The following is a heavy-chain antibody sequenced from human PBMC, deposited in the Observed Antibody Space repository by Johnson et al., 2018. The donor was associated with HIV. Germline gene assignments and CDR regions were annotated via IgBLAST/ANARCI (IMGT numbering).Heavy chain of an antibody. Sequence: QVQLVESGGGVVQPGRSLRLSCAASGFTFSSYGMHWVRQAPGKGLEWVALIWYDGTNKYYADSVKGRFTISRDNSKNTLYLQMNSLRDEDTAVYYCANSLLLDAFDIWGQGTMVTVSS. CDR1: GFTFSSYG. CDR3: ANSLLLDAFDI. CDR2: IWYDGTNK. J-gene: IGHJ3*02. V-gene: IGHV3-33*06.